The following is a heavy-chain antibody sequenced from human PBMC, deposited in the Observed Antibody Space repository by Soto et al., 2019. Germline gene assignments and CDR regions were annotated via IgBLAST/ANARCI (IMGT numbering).Heavy chain of an antibody. J-gene: IGHJ6*02. CDR1: GYTFSNYV. CDR3: AALFQTIGYYAMDV. D-gene: IGHD3-10*02. CDR2: INAGDGNT. V-gene: IGHV1-3*01. Sequence: SVKVSCKASGYTFSNYVMQWVRQAPGQRLEWMGWINAGDGNTKYSQKFQGRVTLTRDTSASTGYMELSSLRSEGTAVYYCAALFQTIGYYAMDVWGQGTTVTSP.